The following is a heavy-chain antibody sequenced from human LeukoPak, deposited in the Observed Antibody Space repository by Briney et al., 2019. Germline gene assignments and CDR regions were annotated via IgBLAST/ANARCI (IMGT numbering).Heavy chain of an antibody. CDR2: ISGSGGST. D-gene: IGHD3-22*01. Sequence: GGSLRLSCAASGFTFSSYGMSWVRQAPGKGLEWVSAISGSGGSTYYADSVKGRFTISRDNSKNTLYLQMNSLRAEDTAVYYCAREVYYDSSGGWAFDIWGQGTMVTVSS. CDR3: AREVYYDSSGGWAFDI. J-gene: IGHJ3*02. CDR1: GFTFSSYG. V-gene: IGHV3-23*01.